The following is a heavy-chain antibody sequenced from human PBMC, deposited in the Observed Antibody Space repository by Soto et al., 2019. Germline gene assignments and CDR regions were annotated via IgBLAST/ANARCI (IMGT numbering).Heavy chain of an antibody. J-gene: IGHJ4*02. D-gene: IGHD3-10*01. CDR2: INAGNGNT. CDR1: GYTFTSYA. Sequence: QVQLVQSGAEVKKPGASVKVSCKASGYTFTSYAMHWVRQAPGQRLEWMGWINAGNGNTKYSQKFQGRVTITRDTSASTAYMELSSLRSEDTAVYYCARGGLLWFGELFLFDYWGHGNPGHRLL. V-gene: IGHV1-3*01. CDR3: ARGGLLWFGELFLFDY.